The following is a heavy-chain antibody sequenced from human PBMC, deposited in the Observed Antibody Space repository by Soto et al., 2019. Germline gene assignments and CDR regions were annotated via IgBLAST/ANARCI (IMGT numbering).Heavy chain of an antibody. V-gene: IGHV4-38-2*01. D-gene: IGHD3-22*01. CDR3: TRGAGAPWVRFDS. Sequence: PSETLSLTCGVSGYSITSGFYWGWVRQSPGKGLEWIGSISYSAKTFYNPSLASRLSTAVDTSMNQFSLRLTSVTAADTALYYCTRGAGAPWVRFDSWGQGTLVTVSS. J-gene: IGHJ4*02. CDR1: GYSITSGFY. CDR2: ISYSAKT.